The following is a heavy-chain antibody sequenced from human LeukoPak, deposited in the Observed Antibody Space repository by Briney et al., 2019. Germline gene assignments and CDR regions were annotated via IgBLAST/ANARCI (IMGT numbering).Heavy chain of an antibody. D-gene: IGHD6-13*01. Sequence: SETLSLTCAVYGGSFSGYYWSWIRQPPGKGLEWIGEINHSGSTNYNPSLKSRVTISVDTSKNQFSLKLTSVTAADTAAYYCARSWFSTGPADYWGQGTLVTVSS. J-gene: IGHJ4*02. CDR3: ARSWFSTGPADY. CDR2: INHSGST. V-gene: IGHV4-34*01. CDR1: GGSFSGYY.